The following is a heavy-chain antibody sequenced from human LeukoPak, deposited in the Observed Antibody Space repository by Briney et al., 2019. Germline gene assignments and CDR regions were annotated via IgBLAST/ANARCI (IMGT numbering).Heavy chain of an antibody. CDR2: ISYDGSNK. Sequence: GRSLRLSCAASGFTFSSYAMRWVRQAPGKGLEWVAVISYDGSNKYYADSGKGRFTISRDNSKNTLYLQMNSLRAEDTAVYYCARDFPPYYDFWSGYYDYWGQGTLVTVSS. J-gene: IGHJ4*02. V-gene: IGHV3-30*04. D-gene: IGHD3-3*01. CDR1: GFTFSSYA. CDR3: ARDFPPYYDFWSGYYDY.